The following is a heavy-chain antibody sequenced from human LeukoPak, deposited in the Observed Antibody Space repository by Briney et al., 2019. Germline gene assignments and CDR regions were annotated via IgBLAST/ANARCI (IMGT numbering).Heavy chain of an antibody. Sequence: GASVKVSCKASGYTFIRYGISWVRQAPGQGLEWMGWISAYNGNTNYAQKLQGRVTMTTDTSTSTAYMELRSLRSDDTTVYYCARGPRRRGYYDILTGYDVYAFDIWGQGTMVTVSS. CDR1: GYTFIRYG. CDR2: ISAYNGNT. CDR3: ARGPRRRGYYDILTGYDVYAFDI. V-gene: IGHV1-18*01. J-gene: IGHJ3*02. D-gene: IGHD3-9*01.